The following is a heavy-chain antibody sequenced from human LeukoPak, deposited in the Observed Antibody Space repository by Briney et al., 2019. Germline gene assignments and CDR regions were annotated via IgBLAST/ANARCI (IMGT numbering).Heavy chain of an antibody. V-gene: IGHV4-34*01. CDR2: ISHSGST. D-gene: IGHD3-22*01. J-gene: IGHJ4*02. CDR3: ARGLLTYYYDSSGYYYRRLASAVFDY. CDR1: GGSFSGYY. Sequence: PSETLSLTCAVYGGSFSGYYWSWIRQPPGKGLEWIGEISHSGSTNYNPSLKSRVTISVDTSKNQFSLKLSSVTSAYTAVYYCARGLLTYYYDSSGYYYRRLASAVFDYWGQGTLVTVSS.